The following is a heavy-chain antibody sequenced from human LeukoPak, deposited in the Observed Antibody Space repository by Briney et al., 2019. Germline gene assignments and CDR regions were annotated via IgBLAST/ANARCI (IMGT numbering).Heavy chain of an antibody. J-gene: IGHJ4*02. CDR2: IKHDGSEK. CDR3: ARHNYYHFDY. V-gene: IGHV3-7*01. D-gene: IGHD1-1*01. Sequence: GGSLRLSCTASGFTFNSYSMTWVRQAPGKGLEWVANIKHDGSEKYCVDSVGGRVTISRDNAKNSLYLQMNTLRAEDTAVYFCARHNYYHFDYWGQGTLVTASS. CDR1: GFTFNSYS.